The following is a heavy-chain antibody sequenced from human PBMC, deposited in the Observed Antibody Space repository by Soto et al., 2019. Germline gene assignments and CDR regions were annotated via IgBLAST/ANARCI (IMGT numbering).Heavy chain of an antibody. V-gene: IGHV3-7*01. J-gene: IGHJ4*02. CDR3: ARDNYDFWSGYEPFFDY. CDR1: GFTFSSYW. D-gene: IGHD3-3*01. Sequence: GGSLRLSCAASGFTFSSYWMSWVRQAPGKGLEWVANIKQDGSEKYYVDSVKGRFTISRDNAKNSLYLQMNSLRAEDTAVYYCARDNYDFWSGYEPFFDYWGQGTLVTVSS. CDR2: IKQDGSEK.